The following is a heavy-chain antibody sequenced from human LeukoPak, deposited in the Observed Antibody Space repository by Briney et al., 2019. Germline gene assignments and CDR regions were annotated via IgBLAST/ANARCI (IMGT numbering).Heavy chain of an antibody. CDR1: GYTFPSYD. D-gene: IGHD4-17*01. CDR3: ATIGSYGDYGS. J-gene: IGHJ5*02. V-gene: IGHV1-18*01. CDR2: IRTYNGNT. Sequence: ASVKVSCKASGYTFPSYDMSWVRQAPGQGLEWMGWIRTYNGNTNHVQKLPGRVTMTTDTSTNTAYMEVRSLRSDDTAVYYCATIGSYGDYGSWGRGTLVTVSS.